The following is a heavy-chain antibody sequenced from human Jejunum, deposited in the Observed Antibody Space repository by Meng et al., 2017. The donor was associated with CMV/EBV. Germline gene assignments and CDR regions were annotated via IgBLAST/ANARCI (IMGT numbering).Heavy chain of an antibody. CDR2: IHYSGTP. CDR3: ARALGDIVAADGMDV. J-gene: IGHJ6*02. V-gene: IGHV4-59*01. D-gene: IGHD5-12*01. Sequence: GGSISPYSWSWIRQSPEQGLEWIGYIHYSGTPNYNPSLNSHVTISVDTSKNQFSLKVTSVTAADTAVYYCARALGDIVAADGMDVWGQGTTVTVSS. CDR1: GGSISPYS.